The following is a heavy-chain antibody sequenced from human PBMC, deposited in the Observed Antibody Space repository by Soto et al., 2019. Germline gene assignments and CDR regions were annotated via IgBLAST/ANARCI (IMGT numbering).Heavy chain of an antibody. V-gene: IGHV3-21*01. CDR3: ARDQSYYGMDV. CDR2: ISSSSSYI. J-gene: IGHJ6*02. Sequence: SGFTFSSYSMNWVRQAPGKGLEWVSSISSSSSYIYYADSVKGRFTISRDNAKNSLYLQMNSLRAEDTAVYYCARDQSYYGMDVWGQGTTVTVSS. CDR1: GFTFSSYS.